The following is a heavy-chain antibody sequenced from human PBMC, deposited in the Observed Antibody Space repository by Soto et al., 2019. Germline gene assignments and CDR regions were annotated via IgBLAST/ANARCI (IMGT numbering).Heavy chain of an antibody. Sequence: ASLKVSWKGSGYTFTSYGISWVRQAPGQGLEWMGWISAYNGNTNYAQKLQGRVTMTTDTSTSTAYMELRSLRSDDTAVYYCAVRILGYCSSTSCYSPSNDYWGQGTLVTVSS. V-gene: IGHV1-18*01. CDR1: GYTFTSYG. CDR3: AVRILGYCSSTSCYSPSNDY. CDR2: ISAYNGNT. D-gene: IGHD2-2*01. J-gene: IGHJ4*02.